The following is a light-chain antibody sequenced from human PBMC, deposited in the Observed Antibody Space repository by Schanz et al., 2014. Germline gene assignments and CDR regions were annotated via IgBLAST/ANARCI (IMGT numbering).Light chain of an antibody. Sequence: EIVLTQSPATLSLSPGERATLSCRASQSVSSYLAWYQQKPGQAPRLLIYDASNRATGIPARFSGSGSGTDXTLTISSLEPEDFAVYYCQQRSNWPRALTFGGGTKVEIK. CDR1: QSVSSY. CDR3: QQRSNWPRALT. J-gene: IGKJ4*01. V-gene: IGKV3-11*01. CDR2: DAS.